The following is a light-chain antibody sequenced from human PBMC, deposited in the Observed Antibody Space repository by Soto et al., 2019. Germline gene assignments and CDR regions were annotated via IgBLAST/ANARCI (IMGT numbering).Light chain of an antibody. Sequence: EIGLTQSPAPLSLSPGERATLSCRASQSVNSNLAWYQQRPGQAPRLLIHEASNRATGIPARFSGSGSGTDFTPTISDLEPEDSAVYDCQQRASWPPLTFGGGTKVEIK. CDR2: EAS. CDR3: QQRASWPPLT. V-gene: IGKV3-11*01. J-gene: IGKJ4*01. CDR1: QSVNSN.